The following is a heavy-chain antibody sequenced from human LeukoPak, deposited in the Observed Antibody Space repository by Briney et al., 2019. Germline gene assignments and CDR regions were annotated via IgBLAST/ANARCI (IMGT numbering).Heavy chain of an antibody. J-gene: IGHJ4*02. V-gene: IGHV3-21*01. D-gene: IGHD6-13*01. CDR2: ISSSSSYI. CDR1: GFTFSSYA. CDR3: ARDGIAAAGDY. Sequence: GGSLRLSCAASGFTFSSYAMNWVRQAPGKGLEWVSSISSSSSYIYYADSVKGRFTISRDNAKNSLYLQMNSLRAEDTAVYYCARDGIAAAGDYWGQGTLVTVSS.